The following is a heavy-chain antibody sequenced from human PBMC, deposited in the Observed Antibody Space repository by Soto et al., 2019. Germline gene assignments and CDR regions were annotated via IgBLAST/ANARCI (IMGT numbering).Heavy chain of an antibody. CDR1: GFTFSSYW. J-gene: IGHJ6*02. Sequence: GGSLRLSCAASGFTFSSYWMHWVRQAPGKGLVWVSRINSDGSSTSYADSVKGRFTISRDNAKNTLYLQMNSLRAEDTAVYYCARETVPAAMPPQAGAPTEYYYYGMDVWGQGTTVTVSS. V-gene: IGHV3-74*01. D-gene: IGHD2-2*01. CDR2: INSDGSST. CDR3: ARETVPAAMPPQAGAPTEYYYYGMDV.